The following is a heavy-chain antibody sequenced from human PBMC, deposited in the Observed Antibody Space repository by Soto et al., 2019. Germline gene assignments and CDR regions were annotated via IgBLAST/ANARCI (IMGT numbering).Heavy chain of an antibody. CDR2: IYYDGSNE. Sequence: QVQLEESGGGVVQPGRSLRLSCAASGFAFSTYGMHLVRQSPGKGQEWVAIIYYDGSNEYYTDSVQGRFTISRDNSQNPLHLQMYGLRVEHTAVYYCVRMTFDYCDQGTLVTVSS. CDR3: VRMTFDY. J-gene: IGHJ4*02. CDR1: GFAFSTYG. V-gene: IGHV3-33*01.